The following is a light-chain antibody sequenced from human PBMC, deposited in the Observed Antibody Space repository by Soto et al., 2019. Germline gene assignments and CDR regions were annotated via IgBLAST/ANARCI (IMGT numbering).Light chain of an antibody. CDR2: RAS. V-gene: IGKV3-20*01. CDR1: QSISSSY. CDR3: QQYGSSPPYT. J-gene: IGKJ2*01. Sequence: EIVWTQSPGTLSLSPGERDTLSCRASQSISSSYLAWYQQKPGQAPRLLIYRASSRATGIPDRFSGSGSGTDFALTISRLEPEDFAVYYCQQYGSSPPYTFGQGNKLEIK.